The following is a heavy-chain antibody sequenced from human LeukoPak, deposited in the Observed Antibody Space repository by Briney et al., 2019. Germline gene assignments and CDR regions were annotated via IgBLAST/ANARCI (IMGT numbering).Heavy chain of an antibody. CDR3: ARGVPARRLDY. Sequence: GRSLSLSSAVSGFIFSNYELKWVRQAPGNGLEWVSYISSSGRTTYYADSVKGRFTISRDNAKNSLAPQMNSLRAEDTAVYYWARGVPARRLDYGDQGTLVTVSS. J-gene: IGHJ4*02. CDR2: ISSSGRTT. V-gene: IGHV3-48*03. CDR1: GFIFSNYE.